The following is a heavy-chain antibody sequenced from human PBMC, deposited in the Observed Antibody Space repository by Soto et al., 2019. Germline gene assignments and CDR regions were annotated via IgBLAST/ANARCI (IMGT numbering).Heavy chain of an antibody. CDR3: ARGGSYYDISGYYPTAWFDP. CDR2: IYYSGST. V-gene: IGHV4-61*01. J-gene: IGHJ5*02. Sequence: SETLSLTCTVSGGSLSSGSYYWSWIRQPPGKGLEWIGYIYYSGSTNYNPSLKSRVTISVDTSKNQFSLKLSSVTAADTAVYYCARGGSYYDISGYYPTAWFDPWGQGTLVTVSS. D-gene: IGHD3-22*01. CDR1: GGSLSSGSYY.